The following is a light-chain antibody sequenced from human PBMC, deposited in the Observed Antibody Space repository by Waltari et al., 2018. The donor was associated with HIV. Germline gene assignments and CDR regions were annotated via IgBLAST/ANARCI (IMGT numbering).Light chain of an antibody. CDR2: ENN. V-gene: IGLV1-51*02. CDR3: AAWADSLGMA. Sequence: QSVLTQPPSVSAAPGQKVTISCSGSNDYVSWYQQFTGTAPKLLIHENNKRPSGMPDRFSGSKSGTSATLGITGLQTGDEADYYCAAWADSLGMAFGGGTKLTVL. CDR1: NDY. J-gene: IGLJ2*01.